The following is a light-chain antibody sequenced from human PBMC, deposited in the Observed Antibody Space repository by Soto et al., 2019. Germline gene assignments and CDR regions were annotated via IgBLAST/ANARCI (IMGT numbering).Light chain of an antibody. CDR2: DDS. CDR1: NIGSKS. J-gene: IGLJ1*01. V-gene: IGLV3-21*02. CDR3: QVWDTSSDHRYV. Sequence: SYDLTQPPAVSVAPGQTARITCGGNNIGSKSVNWYQQKPGQAPVLVVYDDSDRPSGIPERFSGSNSGNTATLTISRVEAGDEADYYCQVWDTSSDHRYVFATGTKVTVL.